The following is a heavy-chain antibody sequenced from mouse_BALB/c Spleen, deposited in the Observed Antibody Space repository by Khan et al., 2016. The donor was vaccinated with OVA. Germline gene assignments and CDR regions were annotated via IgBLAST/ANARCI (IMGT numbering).Heavy chain of an antibody. Sequence: QVQLKESGGDLMKPGASVKISCKATGYTFSSYWIEWVKQRHGHGLEWIGQIFPGSVSTTYNEKFKGKATFTADTSSNTAYMQLSSLTSEDSAVYYCARGGYGGFAYWGQGTLVTVSA. D-gene: IGHD2-2*01. V-gene: IGHV1-9*01. J-gene: IGHJ3*01. CDR3: ARGGYGGFAY. CDR2: IFPGSVST. CDR1: GYTFSSYW.